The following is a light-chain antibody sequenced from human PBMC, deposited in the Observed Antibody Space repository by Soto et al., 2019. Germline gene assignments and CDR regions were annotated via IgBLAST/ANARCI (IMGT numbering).Light chain of an antibody. CDR3: QSYDNNLSGSVV. CDR2: DVS. Sequence: QSALTQPRSVSGSPGQSVTISCTGTSSNVGGYNYVSWYQQHPGKAPKLMIYDVSKRPSGVPDRFSGSKSGNTASLTISGLQAEDEADYYCQSYDNNLSGSVVFGGGTKLTVL. CDR1: SSNVGGYNY. V-gene: IGLV2-11*01. J-gene: IGLJ2*01.